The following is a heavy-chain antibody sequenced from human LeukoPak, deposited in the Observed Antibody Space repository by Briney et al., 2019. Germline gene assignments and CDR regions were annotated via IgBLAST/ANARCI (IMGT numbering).Heavy chain of an antibody. D-gene: IGHD3-16*01. CDR1: GFTFNNYN. J-gene: IGHJ4*02. CDR2: IRESTGDT. V-gene: IGHV3-21*01. Sequence: GGSLRLSCAASGFTFNNYNMNWVRQAPGKGLKWVSSIRESTGDTHYADSVKGRFTISRDNAKKSLYLQMNSLRVEDTAVYYCARDLGDYWGQGTLVTVSS. CDR3: ARDLGDY.